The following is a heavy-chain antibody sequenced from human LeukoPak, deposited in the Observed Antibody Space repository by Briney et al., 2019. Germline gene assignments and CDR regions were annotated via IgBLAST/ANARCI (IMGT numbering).Heavy chain of an antibody. D-gene: IGHD7-27*01. CDR1: GGSISSYY. CDR2: IYYSGST. J-gene: IGHJ6*02. Sequence: PSETLSLTRTVSGGSISSYYWSWIRQPPGKGLEWIGYIYYSGSTYYNPSLKSRVTISVDTSKNQFSLKLSSVTAADTAVYYCARDGGLGTKEYYYYGMDVWGQGTTVTVSS. V-gene: IGHV4-59*12. CDR3: ARDGGLGTKEYYYYGMDV.